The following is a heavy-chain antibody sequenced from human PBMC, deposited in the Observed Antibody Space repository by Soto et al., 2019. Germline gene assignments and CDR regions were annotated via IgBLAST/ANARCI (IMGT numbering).Heavy chain of an antibody. V-gene: IGHV3-64*01. Sequence: GGSLSLSCAASGFPFSSYAMHWVRQAPGKGLEYVSAISSNGGSTYYANSVKGRFTISRDNSKNTLYLQMGSLRAEDMAVYYCARVVGDYTFDYWGQGTLVTVSS. CDR1: GFPFSSYA. J-gene: IGHJ4*02. CDR3: ARVVGDYTFDY. CDR2: ISSNGGST. D-gene: IGHD4-17*01.